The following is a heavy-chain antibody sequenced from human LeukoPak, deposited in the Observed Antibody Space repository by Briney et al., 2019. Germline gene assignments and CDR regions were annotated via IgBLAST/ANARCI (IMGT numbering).Heavy chain of an antibody. CDR3: AKDLWRSGSYLA. D-gene: IGHD1-26*01. J-gene: IGHJ5*02. V-gene: IGHV3-30*18. CDR2: ISYDGSNK. Sequence: PGGSLRLSCAASGFTFSSYGMHWVRQAPGKGLEWVAVISYDGSNKYYADSVKGRFTISRDNSKNTLYLQMNSLRAEDTAVYYCAKDLWRSGSYLAWGQGTLVTVSS. CDR1: GFTFSSYG.